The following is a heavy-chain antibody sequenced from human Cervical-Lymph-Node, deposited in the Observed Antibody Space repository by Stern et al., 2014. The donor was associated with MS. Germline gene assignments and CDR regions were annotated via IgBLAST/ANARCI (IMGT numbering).Heavy chain of an antibody. V-gene: IGHV1-69*01. J-gene: IGHJ6*02. D-gene: IGHD6-19*01. Sequence: VQLVESGAEVKKPGTSVRVSCKASGGTFSRSAISWIRQAPGQGLEWMGGIIRISGQLNYAQKFTGRVTITADEYTSTTYLELSSLRSEDTAMYYCAITSSGWSNPYHYYGMDVWGQGTTVTVSS. CDR2: IIRISGQL. CDR3: AITSSGWSNPYHYYGMDV. CDR1: GGTFSRSA.